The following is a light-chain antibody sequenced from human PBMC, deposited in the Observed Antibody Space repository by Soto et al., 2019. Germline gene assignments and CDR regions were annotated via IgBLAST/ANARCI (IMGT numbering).Light chain of an antibody. Sequence: EIVLTQSPATLSLSPGERATNSCRASQSVSSYLAWYQQKPGQAPRLLIYDASNRATGIPARFSGSGSGTDFTLTISSLEPEDFAVYYCQQRSNWITFGQGT. CDR2: DAS. V-gene: IGKV3-11*01. CDR1: QSVSSY. CDR3: QQRSNWIT. J-gene: IGKJ5*01.